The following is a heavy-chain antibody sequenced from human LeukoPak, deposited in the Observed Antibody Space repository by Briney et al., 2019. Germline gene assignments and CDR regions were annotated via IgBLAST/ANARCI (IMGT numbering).Heavy chain of an antibody. J-gene: IGHJ4*02. D-gene: IGHD6-13*01. CDR1: GYTFTGYY. V-gene: IGHV1-2*06. CDR3: ARGLQLVPCDY. Sequence: ASVKVSCKASGYTFTGYYIHWVRQAPGQGLEWMGRINLNSGGTNYAQKFQGRVTMTRDTSISTAYMELSRLRSDDTAVYYCARGLQLVPCDYWGQGTLVTVSS. CDR2: INLNSGGT.